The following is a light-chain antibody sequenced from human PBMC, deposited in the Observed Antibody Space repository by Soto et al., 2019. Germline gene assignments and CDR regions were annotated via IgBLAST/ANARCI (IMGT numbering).Light chain of an antibody. CDR3: TSYTSSSTRV. J-gene: IGLJ3*02. V-gene: IGLV2-14*01. CDR2: AVS. Sequence: QSALPQPASGSGSPGQSITISCTGTSSDVGGYNYVSWYQQHPGKAPTLMIYAVSNRPSGVSNRFSGSKSGNTASLTISGLQSDDEADYYCTSYTSSSTRVFGGGTKLTVL. CDR1: SSDVGGYNY.